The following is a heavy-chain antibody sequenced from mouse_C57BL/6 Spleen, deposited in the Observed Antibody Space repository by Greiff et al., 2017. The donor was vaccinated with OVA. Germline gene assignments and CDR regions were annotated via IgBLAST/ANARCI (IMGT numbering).Heavy chain of an antibody. Sequence: VQLQQPGAELVKPGASVKLSCKASGYTFTSYWMQWVKQRPGQGLEWIGEIDPSDSYTNYNQKFKGKATLTVDTSSSTAYMQLSSLTSEDSAVYDGARSYSSGYVPFAYWGQGTLVTVSA. CDR1: GYTFTSYW. CDR3: ARSYSSGYVPFAY. V-gene: IGHV1-50*01. CDR2: IDPSDSYT. D-gene: IGHD3-2*02. J-gene: IGHJ3*01.